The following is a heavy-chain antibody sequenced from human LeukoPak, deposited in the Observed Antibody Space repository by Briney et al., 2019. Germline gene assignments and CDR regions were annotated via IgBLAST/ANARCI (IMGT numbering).Heavy chain of an antibody. CDR1: GFTFTNYA. CDR2: INSNGGRT. CDR3: ARAYGDTILSYYFDY. J-gene: IGHJ4*02. V-gene: IGHV3-64D*06. D-gene: IGHD4-17*01. Sequence: GGSLRLSCSASGFTFTNYAIHWVRQAPGKGLEYVSGINSNGGRTHYADPVRARFTISRDSSKNTVYLQMSSLRTEDTAVYYCARAYGDTILSYYFDYWGQGTLVTVSS.